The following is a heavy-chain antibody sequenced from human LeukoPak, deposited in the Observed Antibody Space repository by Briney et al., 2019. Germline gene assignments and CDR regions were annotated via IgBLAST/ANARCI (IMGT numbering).Heavy chain of an antibody. CDR2: IYPGDSDT. CDR3: ARLYKQFVPGIDWFDP. V-gene: IGHV5-51*01. Sequence: GESLKISCKGSGYSFTSYWIGWVRQMPGKGLEWMGIIYPGDSDTRYSPSFQGQVTISADKSISTAYLQWSSLKASDTAMYYCARLYKQFVPGIDWFDPWGQGTLVTVSS. J-gene: IGHJ5*02. CDR1: GYSFTSYW. D-gene: IGHD6-6*01.